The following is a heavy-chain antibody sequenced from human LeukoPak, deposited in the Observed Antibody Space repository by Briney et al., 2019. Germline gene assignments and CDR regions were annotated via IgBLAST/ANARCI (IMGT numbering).Heavy chain of an antibody. V-gene: IGHV4-4*02. J-gene: IGHJ4*02. D-gene: IGHD5-18*01. CDR2: IYHSGST. CDR3: ARLEAMPGYSYGYFDY. CDR1: GGSISSSNW. Sequence: PSETLSLTCAVSGGSISSSNWWSWVRQPPGKGLEWIGEIYHSGSTNYNPSLKSRVTISVDTSKNQFSLKLSSVTAADTAVYYCARLEAMPGYSYGYFDYWGQGTLVTVSS.